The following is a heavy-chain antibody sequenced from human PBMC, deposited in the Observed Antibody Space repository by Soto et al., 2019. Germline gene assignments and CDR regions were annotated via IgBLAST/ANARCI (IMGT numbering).Heavy chain of an antibody. CDR3: ARDGMTAIFPHGFDV. Sequence: EVQLVESGGGLAKPGGSLRLSCAASGFTFSSYSMNWVRQAPGKGLEWVSSISSSSGYIYYADSVKGRFTISRDNAKNSLYLQMNSLRAEDTAVYYCARDGMTAIFPHGFDVWGQGTMVIVSS. J-gene: IGHJ3*01. D-gene: IGHD2-21*02. CDR2: ISSSSGYI. V-gene: IGHV3-21*01. CDR1: GFTFSSYS.